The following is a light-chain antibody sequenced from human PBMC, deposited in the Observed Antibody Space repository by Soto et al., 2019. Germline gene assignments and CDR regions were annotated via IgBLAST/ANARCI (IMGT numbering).Light chain of an antibody. J-gene: IGKJ4*01. CDR2: GAS. Sequence: EIVLTQSPGTLSLSPGERATLSCRASQSLSSTYFAWYQQKPGQAPRLLIYGASSRATGIPDRFSGSGSATDFTLTISRPAPEDFAVYHCQQYDNSPPTFGGGTKAEI. V-gene: IGKV3-20*01. CDR1: QSLSSTY. CDR3: QQYDNSPPT.